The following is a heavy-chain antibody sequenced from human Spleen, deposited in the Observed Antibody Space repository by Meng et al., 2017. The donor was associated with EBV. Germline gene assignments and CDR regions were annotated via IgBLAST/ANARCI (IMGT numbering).Heavy chain of an antibody. V-gene: IGHV4-39*02. J-gene: IGHJ1*01. D-gene: IGHD7-27*01. CDR2: IYYTGST. Sequence: LPESGPGLVKPSEPLPPTRTVSGGSISRGSYYWGWIRQPPGKGLEWIGNIYYTGSTFYNPSLKSRVTISVDTSKNHFSLKLSSVTAADTAVYYCARTPLYNWGAWGQGTLVTVSS. CDR1: GGSISRGSYY. CDR3: ARTPLYNWGA.